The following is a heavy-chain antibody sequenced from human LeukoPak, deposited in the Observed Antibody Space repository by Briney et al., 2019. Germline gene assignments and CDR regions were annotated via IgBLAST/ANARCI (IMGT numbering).Heavy chain of an antibody. CDR1: GFTFSSYS. CDR2: ISSSSSTI. Sequence: PGGSLRLSCTASGFTFSSYSMNWVRQAPVKGLEWVSYISSSSSTIYYADSVKGRFTISRDNAKNSLYLQMNSLRAEDTAVYYCARDLLWFGEYGFDYWGQGTLVTVSS. V-gene: IGHV3-48*01. D-gene: IGHD3-10*01. CDR3: ARDLLWFGEYGFDY. J-gene: IGHJ4*02.